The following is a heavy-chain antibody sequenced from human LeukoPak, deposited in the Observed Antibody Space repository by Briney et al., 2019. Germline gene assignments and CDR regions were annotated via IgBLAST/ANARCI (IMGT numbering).Heavy chain of an antibody. CDR3: AREVPENFNFDY. CDR1: GYTFTSYY. J-gene: IGHJ4*02. D-gene: IGHD2/OR15-2a*01. V-gene: IGHV1-46*01. CDR2: IKPSGGST. Sequence: ASVKVSCKASGYTFTSYYTHWVRQAPGQGLEWMGIIKPSGGSTLYAQKFQGRVTVTSVMSTSTVYVELSSLRSEDTAVYYCAREVPENFNFDYWGQGTLVTVSS.